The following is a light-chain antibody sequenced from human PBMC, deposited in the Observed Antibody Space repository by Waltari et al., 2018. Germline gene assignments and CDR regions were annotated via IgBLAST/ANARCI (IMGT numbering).Light chain of an antibody. CDR2: VNSDGSH. CDR1: SGHSSNV. V-gene: IGLV4-69*01. J-gene: IGLJ3*02. Sequence: QLVLTQSPSASASLVASVKLTCTLSSGHSSNVIACHQQQPGKGPRYLRKVNSDGSHSKGDDIPDRFSGSGSGAERYLTISSLQSEDEADYYCQTGGHGTWVFGGGTKLTVL. CDR3: QTGGHGTWV.